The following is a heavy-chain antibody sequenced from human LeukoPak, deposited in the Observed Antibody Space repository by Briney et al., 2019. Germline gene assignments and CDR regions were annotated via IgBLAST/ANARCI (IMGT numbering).Heavy chain of an antibody. J-gene: IGHJ4*02. V-gene: IGHV4-59*01. Sequence: SETLSLTCSVSGGSMNSYYWSWIRQSPGKGLEWIGYIYYSGSTNYNPSLKSRVTISVDTSKNQFSLKLSSVTAADTAVYFCARERTSGREFDYWGQGTPVTVSS. CDR2: IYYSGST. CDR1: GGSMNSYY. D-gene: IGHD2-2*01. CDR3: ARERTSGREFDY.